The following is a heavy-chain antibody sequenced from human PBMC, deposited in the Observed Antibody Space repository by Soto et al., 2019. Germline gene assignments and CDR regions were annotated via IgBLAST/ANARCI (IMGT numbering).Heavy chain of an antibody. D-gene: IGHD3-10*01. CDR1: GYPFTSYV. Sequence: ASLKVSCKASGYPFTSYVISWVRQAPGQGREWMGWISAYNGNTNYAQKLQGRVTMTTDTSTSTAYMELRSLRSDDTAVYYCARFSAMVPDYWGQGTLVTVSS. J-gene: IGHJ4*02. CDR2: ISAYNGNT. CDR3: ARFSAMVPDY. V-gene: IGHV1-18*01.